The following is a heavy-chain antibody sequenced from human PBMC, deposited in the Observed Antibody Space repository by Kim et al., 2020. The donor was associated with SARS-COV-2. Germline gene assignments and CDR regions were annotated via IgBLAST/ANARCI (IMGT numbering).Heavy chain of an antibody. V-gene: IGHV6-1*01. CDR3: AREVHQLITGVIDY. J-gene: IGHJ4*02. D-gene: IGHD3-10*01. Sequence: AVSVKSRITINPDTSKNQLSLQLNAVTPEDKAVYYCAREVHQLITGVIDYWGQGTLVTVSS.